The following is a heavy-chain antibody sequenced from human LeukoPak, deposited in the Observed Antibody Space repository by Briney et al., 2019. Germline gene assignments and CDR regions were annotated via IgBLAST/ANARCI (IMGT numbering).Heavy chain of an antibody. D-gene: IGHD5-24*01. Sequence: ASVKVSCKASGYTFTGYYMHWVRQAPGQGLEWMGWINPNSGGTNSAQKFQGRVTMTRDTSISTAYMELSRLRSDDTAVYYCARDQGMDGYNLGFIDYWGQGTLVTVSS. V-gene: IGHV1-2*02. J-gene: IGHJ4*02. CDR1: GYTFTGYY. CDR2: INPNSGGT. CDR3: ARDQGMDGYNLGFIDY.